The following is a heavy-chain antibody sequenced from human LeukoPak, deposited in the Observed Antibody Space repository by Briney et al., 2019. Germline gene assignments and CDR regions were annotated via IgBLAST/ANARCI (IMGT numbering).Heavy chain of an antibody. J-gene: IGHJ5*02. CDR3: ARGLGRGYNWFDP. Sequence: PSETLSLTCAVSGGSISSSNWRSWVRQPPGKGLEWIGEIYHSGCTNYNPSLKSRVTISVDKSKNQFSLKLSSVTAADTAVYYCARGLGRGYNWFDPWGQGTLVTVSS. V-gene: IGHV4-4*02. D-gene: IGHD3-10*01. CDR2: IYHSGCT. CDR1: GGSISSSNW.